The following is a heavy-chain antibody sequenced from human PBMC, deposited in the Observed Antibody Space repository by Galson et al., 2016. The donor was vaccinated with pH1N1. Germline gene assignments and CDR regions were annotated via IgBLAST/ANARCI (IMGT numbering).Heavy chain of an antibody. CDR3: AHNNYGDYVNWFDP. D-gene: IGHD4-17*01. Sequence: ALVKPTQTLTLTCTFSGFSLSTNGVGVGWIRQPPGKALEWLAVIYWNDDKRYSPSLKSRLTTTKDTSKNQVVLTMTSMDPVDTATYYCAHNNYGDYVNWFDPWGQGTLVTASS. V-gene: IGHV2-5*01. J-gene: IGHJ5*02. CDR1: GFSLSTNGVG. CDR2: IYWNDDK.